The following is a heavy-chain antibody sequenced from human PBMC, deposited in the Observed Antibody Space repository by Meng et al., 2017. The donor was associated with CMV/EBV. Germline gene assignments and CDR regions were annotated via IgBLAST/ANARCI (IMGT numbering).Heavy chain of an antibody. CDR3: ARSTKYSSSWFFDY. D-gene: IGHD6-13*01. CDR1: GYTFTSYG. Sequence: GESLKISCQASGYTFTSYGISWVRQAPGQGLEWIGWISAYNGNTNYAQKLQGRVTMTTDTSTSTAYMELRSLRSDDTAVYYCARSTKYSSSWFFDYWGQGTLVTVSS. CDR2: ISAYNGNT. J-gene: IGHJ4*02. V-gene: IGHV1-18*01.